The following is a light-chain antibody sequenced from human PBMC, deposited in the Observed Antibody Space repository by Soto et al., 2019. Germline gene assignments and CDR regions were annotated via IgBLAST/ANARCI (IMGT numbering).Light chain of an antibody. CDR1: SSDVGGYNY. CDR2: DVS. J-gene: IGLJ3*02. Sequence: QSVLTQPASVSGSPGQSITISCTGTSSDVGGYNYVSWYQQHPGKAPKLMIYDVSNRPSGVSNRFSGSKSGNTASLTISGLQDEDEADYYCSSYTSSSTPSWVLGGGTKVTVL. CDR3: SSYTSSSTPSWV. V-gene: IGLV2-14*01.